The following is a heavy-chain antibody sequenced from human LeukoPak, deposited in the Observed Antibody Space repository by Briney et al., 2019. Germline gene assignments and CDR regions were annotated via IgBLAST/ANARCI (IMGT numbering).Heavy chain of an antibody. CDR1: GGTFTSYA. D-gene: IGHD3-22*01. Sequence: ASVRVSCKPSGGTFTSYAISWVRQAPGQVLEWMGEIISIFDTTTYAQKFQGRVTITADTSTTTAYMELSSLRSEDMAVYFCARQNYYYDSSGYYLSGGSAFDIWGQGTMVTVSS. CDR2: IISIFDTT. J-gene: IGHJ3*02. V-gene: IGHV1-69*06. CDR3: ARQNYYYDSSGYYLSGGSAFDI.